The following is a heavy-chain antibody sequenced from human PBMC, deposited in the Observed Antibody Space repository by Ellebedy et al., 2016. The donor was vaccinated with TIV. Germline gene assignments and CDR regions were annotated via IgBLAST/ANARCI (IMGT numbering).Heavy chain of an antibody. CDR1: GGSISSSSYY. V-gene: IGHV4-39*01. CDR2: IYYSGST. CDR3: ARNRAVAGPRVAFDI. Sequence: MPSETLSLTCTVSGGSISSSSYYWGWIRQPPGKGLEWIGSIYYSGSTYYNPSLKSRVTISVDTSKNQFSLKLSYVTAADTAVYYCARNRAVAGPRVAFDIWGQGTMVTVSS. D-gene: IGHD6-19*01. J-gene: IGHJ3*02.